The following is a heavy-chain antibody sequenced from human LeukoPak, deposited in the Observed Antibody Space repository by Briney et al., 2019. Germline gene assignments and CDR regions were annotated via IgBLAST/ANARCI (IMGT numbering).Heavy chain of an antibody. CDR3: ARGSAMAQKQLVRHFDS. V-gene: IGHV1-18*01. D-gene: IGHD6-6*01. J-gene: IGHJ4*02. CDR2: ISAYNGNT. Sequence: ASVKVSCKASGYTFTSYGISWVRQAPGQGLEWMGWISAYNGNTKYAQKLQDRVTITTDTSTTTAYMEVRSLTSDDTAVYYCARGSAMAQKQLVRHFDSWGQGTPVIVSS. CDR1: GYTFTSYG.